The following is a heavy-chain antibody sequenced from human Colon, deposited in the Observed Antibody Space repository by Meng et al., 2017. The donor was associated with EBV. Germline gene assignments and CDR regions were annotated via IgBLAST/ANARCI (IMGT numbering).Heavy chain of an antibody. CDR3: ARNYYFDY. V-gene: IGHV4-30-4*01. CDR1: GGSINSGDYY. Sequence: QVRLQVSGPGLVKPSPTLSLTCTVSGGSINSGDYYWSWFRQPPGKGLEWIGYIYYTGSTYYNPSLKSRVTISMDTSKNQFSLRLSSVTAADTAVYYCARNYYFDYWGHGTLVTVSS. CDR2: IYYTGST. J-gene: IGHJ4*01.